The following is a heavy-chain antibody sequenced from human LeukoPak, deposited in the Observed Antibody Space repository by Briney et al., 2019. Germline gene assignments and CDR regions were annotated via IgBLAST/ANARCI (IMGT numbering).Heavy chain of an antibody. CDR1: GFPFANTW. D-gene: IGHD3-10*01. CDR3: VIGGTYGSGS. CDR2: ITGDGSSS. Sequence: GGSLRLSCAASGFPFANTWMHWVRQAPGKGLVWVSLITGDGSSSNYADSVKGRLTISRDNAKNTLYLQMHSLRAEDTAVYYCVIGGTYGSGSWGQGTLVTVSS. J-gene: IGHJ4*02. V-gene: IGHV3-74*01.